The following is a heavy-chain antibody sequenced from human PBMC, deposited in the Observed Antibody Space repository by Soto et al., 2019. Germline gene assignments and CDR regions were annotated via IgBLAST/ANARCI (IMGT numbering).Heavy chain of an antibody. Sequence: GLDLEWLALIYWDDDNRYSPSLQSRLTITKDTSKNQVVLTMTNMDPVDTATYYCAHRVYGYFDHWGQGTLVTVSS. V-gene: IGHV2-5*02. CDR3: AHRVYGYFDH. D-gene: IGHD3-10*01. J-gene: IGHJ4*02. CDR2: IYWDDDN.